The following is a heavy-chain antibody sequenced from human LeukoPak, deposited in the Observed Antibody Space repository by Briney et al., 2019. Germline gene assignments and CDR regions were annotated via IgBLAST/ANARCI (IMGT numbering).Heavy chain of an antibody. J-gene: IGHJ4*02. D-gene: IGHD3-22*01. V-gene: IGHV3-66*01. CDR3: YSMIVVEIRVINDY. CDR2: IYSGGST. Sequence: GRSLRLSCTASGFTFSGSGMHWVRQAPGKGLEWVSVIYSGGSTYYADSVKGRFNISRDNSKNTLYLQMNSLRAEDTAVYYCYSMIVVEIRVINDYWGQGTLVTVSS. CDR1: GFTFSGSG.